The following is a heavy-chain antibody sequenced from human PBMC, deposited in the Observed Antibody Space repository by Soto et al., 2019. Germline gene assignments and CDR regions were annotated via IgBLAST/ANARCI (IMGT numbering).Heavy chain of an antibody. J-gene: IGHJ6*02. D-gene: IGHD2-2*01. CDR1: GGSFSGYY. V-gene: IGHV4-34*01. CDR3: ARGRGRIVVVPAGYRAGPYYYYGMDV. CDR2: INHSGST. Sequence: QVQLQQWGAGLLKPSETLSLTCAVYGGSFSGYYWSWIRQPPGKGLEWIGEINHSGSTNYNPSLKSRVTISVDTSKNQFSLKLSSVTAADTAVYYCARGRGRIVVVPAGYRAGPYYYYGMDVWGQGTTVTVSS.